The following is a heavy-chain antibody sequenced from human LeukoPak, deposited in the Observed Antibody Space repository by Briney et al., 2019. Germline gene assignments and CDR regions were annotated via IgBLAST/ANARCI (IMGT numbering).Heavy chain of an antibody. J-gene: IGHJ4*02. D-gene: IGHD4-17*01. CDR2: INAGNGNT. CDR3: AATDLGDY. CDR1: GYTFTSYA. Sequence: ASVKVSCRASGYTFTSYAMHWVRQAPGQRPEWMGWINAGNGNTKYFQKFQGRVTFTRDTSASTAYMELSSLRSEDTAVHYCAATDLGDYWGQGTLVTVSS. V-gene: IGHV1-3*01.